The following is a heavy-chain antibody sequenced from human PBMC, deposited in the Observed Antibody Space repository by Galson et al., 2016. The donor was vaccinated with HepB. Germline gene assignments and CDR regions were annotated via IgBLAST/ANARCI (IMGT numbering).Heavy chain of an antibody. Sequence: SVKVSCKAPGYTFRRYGISWVRQAPGQGLEWMGWISPYNGDRNYAQNLQGRVSMTADTSTTTAYMELRSLRSDDTAVYYCAREPPPRRHYYGMDVWGQGTTVTVSS. CDR1: GYTFRRYG. D-gene: IGHD6-6*01. CDR2: ISPYNGDR. CDR3: AREPPPRRHYYGMDV. J-gene: IGHJ6*02. V-gene: IGHV1-18*01.